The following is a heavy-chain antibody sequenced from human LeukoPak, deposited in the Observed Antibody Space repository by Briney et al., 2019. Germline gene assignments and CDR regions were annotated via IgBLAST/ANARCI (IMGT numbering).Heavy chain of an antibody. CDR1: GSSISSNY. V-gene: IGHV4-59*01. D-gene: IGHD6-19*01. CDR2: IYYSGST. J-gene: IGHJ3*02. CDR3: ARDGHSSGWSAAFDI. Sequence: SENLSRNCSVSGSSISSNYWSWLRQPPGKGLEWIGYIYYSGSTNYNPSLKSRVTISVDTSKNQFSLKLRSVTAADTAVYYCARDGHSSGWSAAFDIWGQGTMVTVS.